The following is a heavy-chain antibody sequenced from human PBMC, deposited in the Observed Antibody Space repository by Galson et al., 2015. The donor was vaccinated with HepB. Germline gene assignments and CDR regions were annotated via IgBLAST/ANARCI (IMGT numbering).Heavy chain of an antibody. CDR1: GYTLTELS. CDR3: ATLYSGSYKNFDY. V-gene: IGHV1-24*01. CDR2: FDPEDGET. J-gene: IGHJ4*02. D-gene: IGHD1-26*01. Sequence: SVKVSCKVSGYTLTELSMHWVRQAPGKGLEWMGGFDPEDGETIYAQKFQGRVTMTEDTSTDTAYMELSSLRSEDTAVYYCATLYSGSYKNFDYWGQGTLVTVSS.